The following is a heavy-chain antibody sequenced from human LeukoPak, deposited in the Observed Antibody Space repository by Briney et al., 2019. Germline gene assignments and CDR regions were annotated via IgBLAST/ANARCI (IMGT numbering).Heavy chain of an antibody. Sequence: ASVKVSCKASGYTFTGYYMHWVRQAPGQGLEWMGWINPNSGSTNYAQKFQGRVTMTRDTSISTAYMELSRLRSDDTAVYYCARAAEAGGFDYWGQGTLVTVSS. J-gene: IGHJ4*02. CDR3: ARAAEAGGFDY. CDR1: GYTFTGYY. CDR2: INPNSGST. V-gene: IGHV1-2*02. D-gene: IGHD6-13*01.